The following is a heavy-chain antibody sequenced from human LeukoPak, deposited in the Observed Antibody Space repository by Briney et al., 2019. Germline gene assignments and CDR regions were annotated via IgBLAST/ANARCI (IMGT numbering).Heavy chain of an antibody. CDR1: GGSFSGYY. CDR2: INHSGST. J-gene: IGHJ4*02. V-gene: IGHV4-34*01. Sequence: SETLSLTCAVYGGSFSGYYWSWIRQPPGKGLEWIGEINHSGSTNYNPSLKSRVTISVDTSKNLFSLKLSSVTAADKAVYYCASPRYSSSWYYFDYWGRGTLVTVSS. CDR3: ASPRYSSSWYYFDY. D-gene: IGHD6-13*01.